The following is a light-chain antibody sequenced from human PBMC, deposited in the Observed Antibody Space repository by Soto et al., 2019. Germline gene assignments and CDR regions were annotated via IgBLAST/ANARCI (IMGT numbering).Light chain of an antibody. J-gene: IGLJ2*01. V-gene: IGLV1-36*01. CDR3: AAWDDSLKAVV. CDR1: SSNIGKNS. CDR2: YDD. Sequence: QSVLTQPPSVSEAPRQRVTISCSGRSSNIGKNSVNWYQQLPGKAPKLLIYYDDMLPSGVSGRFSGSKSGTSASLAISGLQSEDEADYYCAAWDDSLKAVVFGGGTKLTVL.